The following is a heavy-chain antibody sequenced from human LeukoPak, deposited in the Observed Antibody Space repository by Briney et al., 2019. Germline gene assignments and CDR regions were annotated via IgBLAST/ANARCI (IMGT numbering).Heavy chain of an antibody. J-gene: IGHJ4*02. CDR3: ARWPYWSSTSCYTQFDY. V-gene: IGHV4-59*01. D-gene: IGHD2-2*02. Sequence: PSETLSLTCTVSGGSISSYYWSWIRQPPGKGLEWIGYIYYSGSTNYNPSLKSRVTISVDTSKNQFSLKLSSVTAADTAVYYCARWPYWSSTSCYTQFDYWGQGTLVTVSS. CDR1: GGSISSYY. CDR2: IYYSGST.